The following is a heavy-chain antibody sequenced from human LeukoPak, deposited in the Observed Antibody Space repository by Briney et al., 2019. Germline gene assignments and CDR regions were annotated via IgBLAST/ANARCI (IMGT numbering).Heavy chain of an antibody. CDR2: INPSGGST. J-gene: IGHJ6*03. Sequence: GASVKVSCKASGYTFTSYYMHWVRQAPGQGLEWMGIINPSGGSTSYAQKFQGRVTMTRDMSTSTVYMELSSLRSEDTAVYYCARGHGVTNYYYYVDVWGKGTTVTVSS. CDR3: ARGHGVTNYYYYVDV. V-gene: IGHV1-46*01. CDR1: GYTFTSYY. D-gene: IGHD3-10*01.